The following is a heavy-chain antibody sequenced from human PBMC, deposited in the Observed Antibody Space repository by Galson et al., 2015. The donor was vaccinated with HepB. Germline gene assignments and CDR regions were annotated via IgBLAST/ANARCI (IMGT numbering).Heavy chain of an antibody. V-gene: IGHV3-21*04. Sequence: SLRLSCAASGFTFSSYSMNWVRQAPGKGLEWVSSISSSSSYIYYADSVKGRFTISRDNAKNSLYLQMNSLRSEDTAVYYCARAGQQLVDNWFDPWGQGTLVTVSS. CDR1: GFTFSSYS. J-gene: IGHJ5*02. CDR3: ARAGQQLVDNWFDP. D-gene: IGHD6-13*01. CDR2: ISSSSSYI.